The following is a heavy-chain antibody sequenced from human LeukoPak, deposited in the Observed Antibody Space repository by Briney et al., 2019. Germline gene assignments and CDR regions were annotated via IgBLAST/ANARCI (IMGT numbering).Heavy chain of an antibody. D-gene: IGHD5-24*01. V-gene: IGHV4-59*08. CDR1: GGSISSYY. CDR3: ARRDGYNHGTFDY. CDR2: IYYSGST. Sequence: PSETLSLTCTVSGGSISSYYWSWIRHPPGKGLEWIGYIYYSGSTNYNPSLKSRVTISVDTSKNQFSLKLSSVTAADTAVYYCARRDGYNHGTFDYWGQGTLVTVSS. J-gene: IGHJ4*02.